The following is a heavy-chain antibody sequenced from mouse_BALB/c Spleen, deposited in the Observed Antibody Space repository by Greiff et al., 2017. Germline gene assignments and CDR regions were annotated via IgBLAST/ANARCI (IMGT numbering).Heavy chain of an antibody. CDR1: GYTFTSYW. Sequence: VQLQQSGAELVKPGASVKLSCKTSGYTFTSYWIQWVKQRPGQGLGWIGEIFPGTGTTYYNEKFKGKATLTIDTSSSTAYMQLSSLTSEDSAVYFCARSVGNYAMDYWGQGTSVTVSS. D-gene: IGHD1-1*02. CDR3: ARSVGNYAMDY. V-gene: IGHV1S132*01. CDR2: IFPGTGTT. J-gene: IGHJ4*01.